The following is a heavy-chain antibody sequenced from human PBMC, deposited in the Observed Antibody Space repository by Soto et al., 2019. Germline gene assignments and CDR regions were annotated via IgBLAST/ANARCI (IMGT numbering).Heavy chain of an antibody. Sequence: GGSLRLSCSASGFTFNMYTMHWVGQAPGKGLEWVAVISHEGTKENYANSVRGRFTISRDNSKNTLYLQMNSLRAEDTAVYYCAKLVPTVTSPDDAFDIWGQGTMVTVSS. CDR1: GFTFNMYT. J-gene: IGHJ3*02. CDR2: ISHEGTKE. CDR3: AKLVPTVTSPDDAFDI. D-gene: IGHD4-17*01. V-gene: IGHV3-30-3*01.